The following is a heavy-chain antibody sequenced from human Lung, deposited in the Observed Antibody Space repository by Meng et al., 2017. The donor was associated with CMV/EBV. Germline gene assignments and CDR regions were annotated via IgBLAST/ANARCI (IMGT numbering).Heavy chain of an antibody. V-gene: IGHV3-33*01. CDR2: IWYDGSKR. D-gene: IGHD4-17*01. J-gene: IGHJ4*02. CDR3: ARSPPTTPFDF. CDR1: GFTFSNYG. Sequence: LSCAACGFTFSNYGINWVRQAPGKGLEWVAVIWYDGSKRYYADSVNGRFTISRDNFNNTLYLQMNSLRAEDTAVYYCARSPPTTPFDFWGQGTLVTVSS.